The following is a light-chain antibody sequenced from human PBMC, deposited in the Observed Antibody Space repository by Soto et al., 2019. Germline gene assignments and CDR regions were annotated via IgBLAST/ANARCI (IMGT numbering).Light chain of an antibody. V-gene: IGLV2-8*01. CDR3: SSYAGSNNLL. Sequence: QSALTQPPSASGSPGQLVAISCTGTNSDIGNYNFVSWYQQHPGKAPKLMIYEVNKRPSGVPDRFSGSKSGNTAYLTVSGLQPEDEADYYCSSYAGSNNLLFGGGTKVTVL. CDR2: EVN. J-gene: IGLJ2*01. CDR1: NSDIGNYNF.